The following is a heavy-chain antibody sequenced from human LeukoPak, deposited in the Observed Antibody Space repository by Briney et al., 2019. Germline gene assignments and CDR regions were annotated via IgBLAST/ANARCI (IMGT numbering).Heavy chain of an antibody. CDR1: GYTFTNYY. CDR2: INPSGGST. J-gene: IGHJ6*03. CDR3: ARVGSSGWYMGDMDV. V-gene: IGHV1-46*01. D-gene: IGHD6-19*01. Sequence: ASVKVSCKASGYTFTNYYMHWVRQAPGQGLEWMGIINPSGGSTSYAQKFQGRVTITRNTSMSTAYMELSSLRSEDTAVYYCARVGSSGWYMGDMDVWGKGTTVTVSS.